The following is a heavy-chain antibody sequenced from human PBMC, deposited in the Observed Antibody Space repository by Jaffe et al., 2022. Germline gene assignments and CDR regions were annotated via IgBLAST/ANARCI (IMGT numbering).Heavy chain of an antibody. Sequence: QLQLQESGPGLVKPSETLSLTCTVSGGSISSSSYYWGWIRQPPGKGLEWIGSIYYSGSTYYNPSLKSRVTISVDTSKNQFSLKLSSVTAADTAVYYCARHPRRGAFDYWGQGTLVTVSS. D-gene: IGHD3-10*01. CDR2: IYYSGST. J-gene: IGHJ4*02. CDR3: ARHPRRGAFDY. V-gene: IGHV4-39*01. CDR1: GGSISSSSYY.